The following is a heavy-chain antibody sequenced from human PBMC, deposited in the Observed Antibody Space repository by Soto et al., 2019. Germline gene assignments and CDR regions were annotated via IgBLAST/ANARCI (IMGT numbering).Heavy chain of an antibody. CDR2: IYPGDSDT. CDR3: ARHYSSGWPVDAVDI. CDR1: GYSFTSYW. Sequence: PGESLKISCKGSGYSFTSYWIGWVRQMPGKGLEWMGIIYPGDSDTRYSPSFQGQVTISADKSISTAYLQWSSLKAPDTAMYYCARHYSSGWPVDAVDIWSQGSMVTVSS. J-gene: IGHJ3*02. D-gene: IGHD6-19*01. V-gene: IGHV5-51*01.